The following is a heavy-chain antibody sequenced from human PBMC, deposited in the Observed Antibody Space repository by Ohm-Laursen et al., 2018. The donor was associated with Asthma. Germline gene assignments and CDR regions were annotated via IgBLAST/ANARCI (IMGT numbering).Heavy chain of an antibody. J-gene: IGHJ4*02. V-gene: IGHV4-59*01. Sequence: TLSLTCTVSGGSISSYYWSWIRQPPGKGLEWIGYIYYSGSTNYNPSLKSRVTISVDTSKNQFSLKLSSVTAADTAVYYCARGRDGYNTWYYFDYWGQGTLVTVSS. CDR3: ARGRDGYNTWYYFDY. D-gene: IGHD5-24*01. CDR2: IYYSGST. CDR1: GGSISSYY.